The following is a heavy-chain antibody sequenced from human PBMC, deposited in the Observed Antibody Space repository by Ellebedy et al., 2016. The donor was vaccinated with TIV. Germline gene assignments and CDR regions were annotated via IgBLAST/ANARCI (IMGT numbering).Heavy chain of an antibody. V-gene: IGHV3-48*02. CDR3: ARDGNSVGGTYWYFDL. CDR2: ISSGITTT. CDR1: GFTFSSYS. Sequence: GESLKISCAATGFTFSSYSMNWVRQAPGKGLEWVSYISSGITTTYYADSVKGRFTIPRDNAKNSLYLQMNSLRDEDTAVYYCARDGNSVGGTYWYFDLWGRGTLVTVSA. J-gene: IGHJ2*01. D-gene: IGHD1-26*01.